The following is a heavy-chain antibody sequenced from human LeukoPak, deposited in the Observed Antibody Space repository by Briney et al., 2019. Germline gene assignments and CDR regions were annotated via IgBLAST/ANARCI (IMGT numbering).Heavy chain of an antibody. CDR1: GGSISSGSYY. CDR3: ARGDLEVEMAT. Sequence: PSETLSLTCTVSGGSISSGSYYWSWIRQPAGKGLEWIGRIYTSGSTNYNPSLKSRVTISVDTSKNQFSLKLSSVTAADTAVYYCARGDLEVEMATWGQGTLVTVSS. D-gene: IGHD5-24*01. V-gene: IGHV4-61*02. CDR2: IYTSGST. J-gene: IGHJ4*02.